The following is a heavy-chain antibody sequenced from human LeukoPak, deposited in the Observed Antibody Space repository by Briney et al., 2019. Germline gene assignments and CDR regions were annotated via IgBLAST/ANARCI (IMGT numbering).Heavy chain of an antibody. V-gene: IGHV4-39*01. CDR2: IYYSGST. D-gene: IGHD3-16*01. CDR3: VRGSTLRHYQY. J-gene: IGHJ4*02. CDR1: GGSISSTTYY. Sequence: SETLSLTCTVSGGSISSTTYYWGWIRRPPGKGLEWIGSIYYSGSTYHNPSLKSRVTVSVDTSKNQFSLKLSSVTAADTAVYYCVRGSTLRHYQYWGQGTLVTVSS.